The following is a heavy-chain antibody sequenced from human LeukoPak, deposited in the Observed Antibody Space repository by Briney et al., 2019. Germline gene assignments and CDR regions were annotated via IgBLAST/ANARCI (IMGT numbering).Heavy chain of an antibody. V-gene: IGHV4-4*07. CDR3: ARDLRTSVYYYYMDV. CDR2: IYTSGST. CDR1: GGSISSYY. J-gene: IGHJ6*03. Sequence: SETLSLTCTVSGGSISSYYWSWIRQPAGKGLEWIRRIYTSGSTNYNPSLKSRVTMSVDTSKNQFSLKLSSVTAADTAVYYCARDLRTSVYYYYMDVWGKGTTVTVSS.